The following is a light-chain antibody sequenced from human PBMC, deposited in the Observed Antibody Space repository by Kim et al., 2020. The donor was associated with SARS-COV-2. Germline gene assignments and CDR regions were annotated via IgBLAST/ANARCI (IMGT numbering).Light chain of an antibody. V-gene: IGLV4-69*01. CDR1: SGHSSYA. CDR3: QTWGTGTNWV. Sequence: SVKLTCTLSSGHSSYAIAWHQQQPEKGPRYLMKLNSDGSHSKGDGIPDRFSGSSSGAERYLTISSLQSEDEADYYCQTWGTGTNWVFGGGTQPTVL. CDR2: LNSDGSH. J-gene: IGLJ3*02.